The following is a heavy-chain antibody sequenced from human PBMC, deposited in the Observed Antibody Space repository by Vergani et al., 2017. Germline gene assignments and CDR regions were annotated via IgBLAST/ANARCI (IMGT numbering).Heavy chain of an antibody. J-gene: IGHJ4*02. CDR1: GFTFDDYA. CDR2: ISGDGGIT. V-gene: IGHV3-43*02. CDR3: AKDISRESITMIVVGYFDY. D-gene: IGHD3-22*01. Sequence: EVQLVESGGGVVQPGGSLRLSCAASGFTFDDYAMHWVRQAPGKGLEWVSLISGDGGITYYADSVKGRFTISRDNSKNSLYLQMNSLRTEDTALYYCAKDISRESITMIVVGYFDYWGQGTLVTVSS.